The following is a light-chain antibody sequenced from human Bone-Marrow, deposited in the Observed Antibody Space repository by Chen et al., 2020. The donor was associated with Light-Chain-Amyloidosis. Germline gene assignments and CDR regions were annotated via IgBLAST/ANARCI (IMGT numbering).Light chain of an antibody. CDR2: DSF. J-gene: IGKJ5*01. CDR3: QQRSNWPLSIT. V-gene: IGKV3-11*01. CDR1: QSVGTF. Sequence: EVVLTQSPATLSLSPGERATLSCTASQSVGTFLAWYQQKPGQAPRLLIYDSFKRATGIPARFSGSGSETDVTLTISSLEPEDFAVYYCQQRSNWPLSITFGQGTRLEIK.